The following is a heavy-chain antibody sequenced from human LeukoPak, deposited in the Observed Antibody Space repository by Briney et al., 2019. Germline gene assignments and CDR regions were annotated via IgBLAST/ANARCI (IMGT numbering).Heavy chain of an antibody. D-gene: IGHD6-13*01. Sequence: ASVKVSCKASGYTFTGYYMHWVRQAPGQGLEWMGWINPNSGGTNYAQKFQGRVTMTRDTSISTAYMELSRLRSDDTAVYYCARRLCGSSCRINWFDPWGQGTLVTVSS. CDR2: INPNSGGT. CDR1: GYTFTGYY. J-gene: IGHJ5*02. CDR3: ARRLCGSSCRINWFDP. V-gene: IGHV1-2*02.